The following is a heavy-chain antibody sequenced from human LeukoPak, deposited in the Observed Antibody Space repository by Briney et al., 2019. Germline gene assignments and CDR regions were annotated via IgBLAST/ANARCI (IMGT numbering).Heavy chain of an antibody. CDR1: GGTFSSYA. J-gene: IGHJ6*02. Sequence: SVKVSCKASGGTFSSYAISWVRQAPGQGLEWMGGIIPIFGTANYAQKFQGRVTITADESTSTAYMELSSLRSEDTAVYYCARSIRRGSGGLQSIAVAGLYYYYGMDVWGQGTTVTVSS. D-gene: IGHD6-19*01. CDR3: ARSIRRGSGGLQSIAVAGLYYYYGMDV. CDR2: IIPIFGTA. V-gene: IGHV1-69*13.